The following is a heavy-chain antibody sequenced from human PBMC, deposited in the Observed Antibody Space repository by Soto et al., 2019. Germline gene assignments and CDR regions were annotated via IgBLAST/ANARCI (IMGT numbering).Heavy chain of an antibody. V-gene: IGHV3-11*01. J-gene: IGHJ3*02. Sequence: PGESLKISCAASGFTFRDYYMVWVRQAPGKGLEWVSYINTRSTIVYYADSVKGRFTISRDNAKNSLYLQMNSLRADDTAVYYCVRCFLGVGDAFDIWGQGTTVTVSS. CDR3: VRCFLGVGDAFDI. CDR2: INTRSTIV. CDR1: GFTFRDYY. D-gene: IGHD1-26*01.